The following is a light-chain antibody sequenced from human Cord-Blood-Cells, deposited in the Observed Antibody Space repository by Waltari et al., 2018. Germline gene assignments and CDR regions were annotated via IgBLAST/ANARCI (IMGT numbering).Light chain of an antibody. J-gene: IGKJ2*01. CDR1: QSVSRSY. Sequence: EIVLTQSPGTLSLSPGERATLSCRASQSVSRSYLAWYQQKPGQAPRLLIYGASSRATGIPDRFSGSGSGTDFTLTISRLEPXDFAVYYCQQYGSSPYTFGQGTKLEIK. CDR2: GAS. CDR3: QQYGSSPYT. V-gene: IGKV3-20*01.